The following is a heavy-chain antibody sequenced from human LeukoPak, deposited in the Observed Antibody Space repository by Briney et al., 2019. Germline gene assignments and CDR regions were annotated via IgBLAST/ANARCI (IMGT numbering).Heavy chain of an antibody. CDR2: INGGTT. D-gene: IGHD2-15*01. V-gene: IGHV3-23*01. J-gene: IGHJ4*02. CDR1: GIIFSSDA. Sequence: PGGSLRLSCAASGIIFSSDAMTWVRQAPGKGLEWVSSINGGTTLYAASVEGRFTISRDSSKNTLFLQMNSLRAEDTAVYYCARDKRYCSGGSCYKAFDYWGQGTLVTVSS. CDR3: ARDKRYCSGGSCYKAFDY.